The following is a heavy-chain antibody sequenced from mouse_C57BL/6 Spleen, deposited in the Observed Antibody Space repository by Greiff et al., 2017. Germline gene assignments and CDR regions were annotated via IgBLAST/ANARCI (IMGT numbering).Heavy chain of an antibody. Sequence: EVQLVESGGGLVQPKGSLKLSCAASGFSFNTYAMNWVRQAPGKGLEWVARIRSKSNNYATYYADSVKDRFTISRDDSESMLYLQMNNLKTEDTAMYYCVGGNYVYYLDYWGQGTTLTVSS. CDR3: VGGNYVYYLDY. D-gene: IGHD2-1*01. V-gene: IGHV10-1*01. CDR1: GFSFNTYA. CDR2: IRSKSNNYAT. J-gene: IGHJ2*01.